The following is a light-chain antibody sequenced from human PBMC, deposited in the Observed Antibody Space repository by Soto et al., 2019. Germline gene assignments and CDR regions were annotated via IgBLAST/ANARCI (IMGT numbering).Light chain of an antibody. CDR1: SGHSSYI. CDR2: LEGSGSY. Sequence: QSVLTQSSSASASLGSSVKLTCTLSSGHSSYIIAWHQQQPGKAPRYLMKLEGSGSYNKGSAVPDRFSGSSSGADRYLTISNPQFEDEADYYCETWDSNTRVFGGGTKLTVL. J-gene: IGLJ3*02. V-gene: IGLV4-60*02. CDR3: ETWDSNTRV.